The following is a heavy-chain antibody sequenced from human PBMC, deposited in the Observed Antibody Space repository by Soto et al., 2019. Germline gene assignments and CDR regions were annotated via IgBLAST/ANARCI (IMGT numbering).Heavy chain of an antibody. J-gene: IGHJ4*02. V-gene: IGHV4-39*01. D-gene: IGHD3-22*01. CDR3: ARHAYYYDSSGYLRYYFDY. Sequence: QLQLQESGPGLVKPSETLSLTCTVSGGSISSSSYYWGWIRQPPGKGLEWIGSIYYSGSTYYNPSLKSRVTISVDTSKTQFSLKLSSVTAADTAVYYCARHAYYYDSSGYLRYYFDYWGQGTLVTVSS. CDR2: IYYSGST. CDR1: GGSISSSSYY.